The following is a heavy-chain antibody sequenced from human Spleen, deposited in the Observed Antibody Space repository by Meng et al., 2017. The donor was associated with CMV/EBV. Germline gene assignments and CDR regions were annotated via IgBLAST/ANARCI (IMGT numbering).Heavy chain of an antibody. V-gene: IGHV3-7*01. Sequence: GESLKISCAASGFTFSSYWMSWVRQAPRKGLEWVANIKQDGSEKYYVDSVKGRFTISRDNAKNSLYLQMNSLRAEDTAVYYCARDRLKTVGFDYWGQGTLVTVSS. J-gene: IGHJ4*02. CDR3: ARDRLKTVGFDY. CDR1: GFTFSSYW. CDR2: IKQDGSEK. D-gene: IGHD1-26*01.